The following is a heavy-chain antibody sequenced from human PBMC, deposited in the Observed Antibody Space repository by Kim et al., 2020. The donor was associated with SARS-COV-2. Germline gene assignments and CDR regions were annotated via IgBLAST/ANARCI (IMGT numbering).Heavy chain of an antibody. CDR1: GYGFSNYW. Sequence: GESLKISCKGSGYGFSNYWIAWVRQMSGKGLEWMGLIYPGDSDTRYSPSFQGQVTISADKSIRTAYLQWNSLKASDTAIYYCARWGYDFLTAPPEVPRDYYGLDVWGQGTTVTVSS. J-gene: IGHJ6*02. D-gene: IGHD3-9*01. CDR2: IYPGDSDT. V-gene: IGHV5-51*01. CDR3: ARWGYDFLTAPPEVPRDYYGLDV.